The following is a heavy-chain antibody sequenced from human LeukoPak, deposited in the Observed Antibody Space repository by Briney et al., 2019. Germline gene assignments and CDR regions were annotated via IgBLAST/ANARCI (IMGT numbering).Heavy chain of an antibody. CDR2: IIPIFGTA. Sequence: SVKVSCKASGGTFSSYAISWVRQAPGQGLEWMGGIIPIFGTANYAQKFQGRVTITADESTSTAYMELSSLGSEDTAVYYCARGSRYSSGWYNLLDYWGQGTLVTVSS. CDR3: ARGSRYSSGWYNLLDY. V-gene: IGHV1-69*13. J-gene: IGHJ4*02. D-gene: IGHD6-19*01. CDR1: GGTFSSYA.